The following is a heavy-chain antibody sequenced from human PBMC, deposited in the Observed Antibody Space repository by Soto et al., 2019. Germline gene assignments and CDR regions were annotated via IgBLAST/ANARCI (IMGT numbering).Heavy chain of an antibody. CDR2: ISYDGSNK. Sequence: PGGSLRLSCAASGFTFSSYAIHWVRQAPGKGLEWVAVISYDGSNKYYADSVKGRFTISRDNSKNTLYLQMNSLRAEDTDVYYCSEGLIAGAGTAEYFQHWGQGTLFTVS. V-gene: IGHV3-30-3*01. J-gene: IGHJ1*01. CDR1: GFTFSSYA. CDR3: SEGLIAGAGTAEYFQH. D-gene: IGHD6-19*01.